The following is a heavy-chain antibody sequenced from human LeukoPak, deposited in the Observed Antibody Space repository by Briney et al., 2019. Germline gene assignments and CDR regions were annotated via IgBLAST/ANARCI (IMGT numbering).Heavy chain of an antibody. V-gene: IGHV4-59*01. J-gene: IGHJ4*02. Sequence: SETLSLTCTVSGCSISSYYWSWIRQPPGKGLEWIGHIYYSGSTNYNPSLKSRVTISVDTSKTQFSLKLSSVTAADTAVYYCARDLAAAGYFDYWGQGTLVTVSS. CDR3: ARDLAAAGYFDY. D-gene: IGHD6-13*01. CDR1: GCSISSYY. CDR2: IYYSGST.